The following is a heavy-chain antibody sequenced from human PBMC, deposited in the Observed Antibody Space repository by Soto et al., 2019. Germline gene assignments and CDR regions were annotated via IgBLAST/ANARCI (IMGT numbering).Heavy chain of an antibody. CDR2: ISGSSSNT. CDR3: ARGGGDAFDI. D-gene: IGHD1-26*01. J-gene: IGHJ3*02. CDR1: GFTFSSYA. Sequence: PGGSLRLSCAASGFTFSSYAMTWVRQAPGKGLKWVSSISGSSSNTHYADSVKGRFTISRDNSKNQLSLQMNSLRAEDTAVYYSARGGGDAFDIWGQGTMVTVSS. V-gene: IGHV3-23*01.